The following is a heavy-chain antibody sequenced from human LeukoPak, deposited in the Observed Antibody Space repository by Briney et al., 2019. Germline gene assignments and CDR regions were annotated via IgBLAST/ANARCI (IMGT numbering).Heavy chain of an antibody. V-gene: IGHV4-39*01. CDR2: IYYSGST. CDR1: GGSISSSSYY. J-gene: IGHJ4*02. D-gene: IGHD6-19*01. CDR3: ARQKGYSSGWYFDY. Sequence: SETLSLTCTVSGGSISSSSYYWGWIRQPPGKGLEWIGSIYYSGSTYYNPSLKSRVTISVDTPKNQFSLKLSSVIAADTAVYYCARQKGYSSGWYFDYWGQGTLVTVSS.